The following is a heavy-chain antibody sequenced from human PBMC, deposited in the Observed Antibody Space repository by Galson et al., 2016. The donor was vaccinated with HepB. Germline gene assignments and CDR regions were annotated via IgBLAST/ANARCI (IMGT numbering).Heavy chain of an antibody. CDR3: ARAHYTSMALYYFDF. CDR1: GGSFNSGGYY. J-gene: IGHJ4*02. Sequence: TLSLTCIVSGGSFNSGGYYWGWLRHHPEKGLEWIGLINYSGSTYYNPPLKSRLSMSVDTSKNQFSLNVTSVTAADTAVYYCARAHYTSMALYYFDFWGQGTLVTVSS. V-gene: IGHV4-31*03. D-gene: IGHD5-18*01. CDR2: INYSGST.